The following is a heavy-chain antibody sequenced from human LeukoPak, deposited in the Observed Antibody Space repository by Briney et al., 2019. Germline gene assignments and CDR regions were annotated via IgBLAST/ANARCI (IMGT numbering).Heavy chain of an antibody. D-gene: IGHD3-22*01. CDR3: ARDGGYYDSSGYYY. J-gene: IGHJ4*02. CDR2: IYYSGST. Sequence: SETLSLTCTVSGGSISSYYWSWIRQPPGKGLEWIGYIYYSGSTNYNPSLKSRVTISVDTSKNQFSLKLSSVTAADTAVYYCARDGGYYDSSGYYYWGQGTLVAVSS. V-gene: IGHV4-59*01. CDR1: GGSISSYY.